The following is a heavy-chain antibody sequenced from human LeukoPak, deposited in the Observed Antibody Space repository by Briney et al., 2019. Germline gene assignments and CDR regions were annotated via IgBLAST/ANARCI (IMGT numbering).Heavy chain of an antibody. Sequence: SETLSLTCAVSGGSISSRSNYWAWIRQPPGKGLEWIGSMYYGGTTHYNPSLKSRVTISVDTSKNQFSLKLTSATAADTAIYYCATDERINSFDFWGQGTMVTVSS. V-gene: IGHV4-39*02. J-gene: IGHJ3*01. D-gene: IGHD2-15*01. CDR1: GGSISSRSNY. CDR2: MYYGGTT. CDR3: ATDERINSFDF.